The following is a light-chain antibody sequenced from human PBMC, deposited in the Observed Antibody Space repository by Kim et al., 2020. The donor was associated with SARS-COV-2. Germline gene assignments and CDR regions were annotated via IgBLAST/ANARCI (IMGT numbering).Light chain of an antibody. V-gene: IGKV1-39*01. CDR2: AAS. CDR3: QQSYIIPFT. CDR1: QTITSH. J-gene: IGKJ3*01. Sequence: DIQMTQSPSSVSASVGDRVTITCRTSQTITSHLNWYQQKPGKAPKLLISAASTLQGGVPSRFSGSGSETDFTLTISSLQPEDFATYFCQQSYIIPFTFGPGTKVDIK.